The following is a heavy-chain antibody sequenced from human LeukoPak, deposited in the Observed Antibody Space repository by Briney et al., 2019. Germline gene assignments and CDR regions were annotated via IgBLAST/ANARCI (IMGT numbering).Heavy chain of an antibody. Sequence: PGGSLRLSCAASGFTFSSYAMSWVRQAPGKGLEWVSAISGSGGSTYYADSVKGRFTISRDNSKNTLYLQMNSLRAEDTAVYHCANLAAPEGHYYYYYMDVWGKGTTVTVSS. V-gene: IGHV3-23*01. CDR3: ANLAAPEGHYYYYYMDV. D-gene: IGHD6-25*01. CDR2: ISGSGGST. CDR1: GFTFSSYA. J-gene: IGHJ6*03.